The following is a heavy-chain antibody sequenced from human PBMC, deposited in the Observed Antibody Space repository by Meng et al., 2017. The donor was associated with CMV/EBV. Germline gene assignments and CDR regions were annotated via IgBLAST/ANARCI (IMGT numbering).Heavy chain of an antibody. J-gene: IGHJ4*02. CDR1: GGSIGSGSDY. Sequence: CTVSGGSIGSGSDYWGWIRQPAGKGLEWIGRIYTSGSTNYNPSLKSRVTISVDTSKNQFSLKLSSVTAADTAVYYCARERSIIGYFDYWGQGTLVTVSS. CDR3: ARERSIIGYFDY. D-gene: IGHD3-10*01. V-gene: IGHV4-61*02. CDR2: IYTSGST.